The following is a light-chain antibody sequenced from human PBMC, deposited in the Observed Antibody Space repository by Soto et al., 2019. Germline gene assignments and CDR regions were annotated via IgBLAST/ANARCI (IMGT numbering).Light chain of an antibody. V-gene: IGLV1-40*01. J-gene: IGLJ1*01. Sequence: QSVLTQPPSVSGAPGQTVTISCTGSSSNIGAGYDVHWYQQLPGTAPKLLIYGNSNRPSGVPDRFSGSKSGTSASLAITGLRAEDEADYYCQSYDSSLSGSYVFGTGTKLTVL. CDR1: SSNIGAGYD. CDR3: QSYDSSLSGSYV. CDR2: GNS.